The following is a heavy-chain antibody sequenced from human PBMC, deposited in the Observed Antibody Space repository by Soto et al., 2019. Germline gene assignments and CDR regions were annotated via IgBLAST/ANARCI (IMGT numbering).Heavy chain of an antibody. V-gene: IGHV1-69*01. CDR3: VARRYCSGGSCPDYFDY. CDR1: GTTFSSYA. CDR2: IIPIFGTT. D-gene: IGHD2-15*01. Sequence: QVQVVQSGAEVKKPGSSVKVSCKASGTTFSSYAISWVRQAPGQGLEWMGGIIPIFGTTNYPQKFQGRLTITADESTSTGYMELSSLTSEDTAVYYCVARRYCSGGSCPDYFDYWGQGTLVTVSS. J-gene: IGHJ4*02.